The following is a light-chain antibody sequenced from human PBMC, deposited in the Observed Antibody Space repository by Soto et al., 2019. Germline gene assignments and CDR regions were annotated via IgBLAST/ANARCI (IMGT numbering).Light chain of an antibody. CDR1: QSIGGF. J-gene: IGKJ4*01. V-gene: IGKV1-39*01. Sequence: DIQMTHSPSSLSVSLGDRVTITCRASQSIGGFLNWYQQKLGKAPKLLIYAASSLQSGVPSRFSGSGPGTDFTLTISSLQPEDFATYYCQQSYSTPLTFGGGTKVDIK. CDR2: AAS. CDR3: QQSYSTPLT.